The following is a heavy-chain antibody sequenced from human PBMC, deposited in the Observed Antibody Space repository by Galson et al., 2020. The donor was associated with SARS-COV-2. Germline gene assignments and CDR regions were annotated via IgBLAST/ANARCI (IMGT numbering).Heavy chain of an antibody. CDR3: ARVVLRSWALGY. D-gene: IGHD3-22*01. V-gene: IGHV3-33*01. J-gene: IGHJ4*02. CDR2: IWYDGTNK. Sequence: GESLKISCAASGFTFSTYGMHWVRQDPGKGLEWVAVIWYDGTNKYYADSVKGRFTISRDNSKNTLYLQMNILRAEDTAVYYCARVVLRSWALGYWGQGSLVTVSS. CDR1: GFTFSTYG.